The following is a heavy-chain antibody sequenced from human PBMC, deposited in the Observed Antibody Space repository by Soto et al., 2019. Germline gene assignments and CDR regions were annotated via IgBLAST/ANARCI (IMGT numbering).Heavy chain of an antibody. CDR3: VRDSHGDY. CDR2: IDHDGPT. CDR1: GFTFSNYW. Sequence: EVQLVESGGGLVQPGGSLRLSCAGSGFTFSNYWMHWVRQAPGKGLEWVSRIDHDGPTDYADSVRGRFTISSDNAENTLYLQMTSLRPEDTAVYYCVRDSHGDYWGQGTLVTVSS. J-gene: IGHJ4*02. V-gene: IGHV3-74*01.